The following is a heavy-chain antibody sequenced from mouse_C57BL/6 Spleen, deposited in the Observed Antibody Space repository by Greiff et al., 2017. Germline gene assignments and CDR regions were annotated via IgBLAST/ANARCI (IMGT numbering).Heavy chain of an antibody. Sequence: QVQLQQPGAELVKPGASVKMSCKASGYTFTSYWITWVKQRPGQGLEWIGDIYPGSGSTNYNEKFKGKATLTVDTSTSTAYMQLRRLTSEDSAVYYCAREGTGAKAYWGQGTLVTVSA. V-gene: IGHV1-55*01. D-gene: IGHD4-1*01. CDR2: IYPGSGST. CDR1: GYTFTSYW. CDR3: AREGTGAKAY. J-gene: IGHJ3*01.